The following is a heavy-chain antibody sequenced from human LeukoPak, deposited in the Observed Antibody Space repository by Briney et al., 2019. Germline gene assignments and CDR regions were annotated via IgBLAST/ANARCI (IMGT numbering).Heavy chain of an antibody. V-gene: IGHV3-23*01. CDR3: AKDLNVGIAPAGDY. J-gene: IGHJ4*02. Sequence: GGSLRLSCAASGFTFSSYAMSWVRQAPGKGLEWVSAITSSGLGTYHADSVRGRFTISRDNSKNTLYLQMNSLRAEDTAVYYCAKDLNVGIAPAGDYWGQGTLVTVSS. D-gene: IGHD7-27*01. CDR2: ITSSGLGT. CDR1: GFTFSSYA.